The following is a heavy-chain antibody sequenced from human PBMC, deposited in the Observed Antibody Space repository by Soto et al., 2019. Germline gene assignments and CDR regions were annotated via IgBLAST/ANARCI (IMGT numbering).Heavy chain of an antibody. D-gene: IGHD5-12*01. J-gene: IGHJ4*02. CDR1: WASVSSNTAS. CDR3: AKGENLGPKTGYAFDH. V-gene: IGHV6-1*01. CDR2: TYFRSKWYN. Sequence: SQTLSLTCAISWASVSSNTASWNWIRQSPSRGLEWLGRTYFRSKWYNDYAVSVKSRIIINPDTSNNQFSLQLNSVTPEDTAVYLCAKGENLGPKTGYAFDHWGQGIMVTVSS.